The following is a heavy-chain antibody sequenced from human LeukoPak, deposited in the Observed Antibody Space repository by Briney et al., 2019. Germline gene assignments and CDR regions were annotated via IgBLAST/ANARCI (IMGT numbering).Heavy chain of an antibody. Sequence: GASVKVSCKASGYTCTSHGISWVRQAPGQGLEWMGGFDPEDGETIYAQKFQGRVTMTEDTSTDTAYMELSSLRSEDTAVYYCAMYRYDSSGYYYYFDYWGQGTLVTVSS. D-gene: IGHD3-22*01. V-gene: IGHV1-24*01. CDR3: AMYRYDSSGYYYYFDY. CDR1: GYTCTSHG. J-gene: IGHJ4*02. CDR2: FDPEDGET.